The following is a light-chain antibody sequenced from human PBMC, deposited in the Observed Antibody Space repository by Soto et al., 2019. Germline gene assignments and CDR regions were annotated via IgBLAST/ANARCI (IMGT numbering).Light chain of an antibody. J-gene: IGKJ1*01. Sequence: EIVLTQSPATLSLSPGDRATLSCRASESVTSSLAWYQQKPGQAPRLLIYDASTRATGIPARFSGSGSGTEFTLTISSLQSEDFVVYYCQQYNKWPSGTFGQGTKVDIK. CDR1: ESVTSS. CDR2: DAS. CDR3: QQYNKWPSGT. V-gene: IGKV3-15*01.